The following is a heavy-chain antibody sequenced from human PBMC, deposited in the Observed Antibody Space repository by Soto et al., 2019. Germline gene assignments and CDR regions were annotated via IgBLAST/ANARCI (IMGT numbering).Heavy chain of an antibody. CDR2: ISSSSSYI. V-gene: IGHV3-21*01. Sequence: EVQLVESGGGLVQPGGSLRLSCAASGFTFSSYSMNWVRQAPGKGLEWVSSISSSSSYIYYADSVKGRFTISRDNAKNSLYLQMNSLRAEDTAVYYCARDASYCGGDCYSGDYWGQGTLVTVSS. D-gene: IGHD2-21*02. J-gene: IGHJ4*02. CDR1: GFTFSSYS. CDR3: ARDASYCGGDCYSGDY.